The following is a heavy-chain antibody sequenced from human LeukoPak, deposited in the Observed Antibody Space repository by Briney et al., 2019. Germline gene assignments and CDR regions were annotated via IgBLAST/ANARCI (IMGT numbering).Heavy chain of an antibody. J-gene: IGHJ6*03. CDR2: ISTSSSTI. CDR3: AKGSYGSGSYPYYYYYYYMDV. CDR1: GFTLSTYS. V-gene: IGHV3-48*01. D-gene: IGHD3-10*01. Sequence: GGSLRLSCAASGFTLSTYSMNWVRQAPGKGLEWVSYISTSSSTIYYADSVKGRFTISRDNAKSSLYLQMNRLRAEDTAVYYCAKGSYGSGSYPYYYYYYYMDVWGKGTTVTISS.